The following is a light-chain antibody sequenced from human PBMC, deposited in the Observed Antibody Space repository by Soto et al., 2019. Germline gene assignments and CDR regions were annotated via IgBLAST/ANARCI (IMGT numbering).Light chain of an antibody. CDR3: QQYSSSRT. V-gene: IGKV3-20*01. CDR2: GGS. Sequence: EIVLTQSPGTVSLSPGERATLSCRASQSVGSRWLAWYQQRPGQAPRLVIYGGSYRATGIPDRFSGSGSGTDFTLTISRLEPEDFAVYYCQQYSSSRTFGQGTKVEMK. J-gene: IGKJ1*01. CDR1: QSVGSRW.